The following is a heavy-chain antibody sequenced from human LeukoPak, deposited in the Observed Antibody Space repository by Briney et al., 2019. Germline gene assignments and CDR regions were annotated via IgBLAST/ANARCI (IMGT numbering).Heavy chain of an antibody. CDR2: INPNSGGT. J-gene: IGHJ5*02. V-gene: IGHV1-2*02. CDR3: ARDLKGAVDNWFDP. Sequence: ASVKVSCKASGYTFTGYYMHWVRQAPGQGLEWMGWINPNSGGTNYAQKFRGRVTMTRDTSISTAYMELSRLRSDDTAVYYCARDLKGAVDNWFDPWGQGTLVTVSS. D-gene: IGHD6-19*01. CDR1: GYTFTGYY.